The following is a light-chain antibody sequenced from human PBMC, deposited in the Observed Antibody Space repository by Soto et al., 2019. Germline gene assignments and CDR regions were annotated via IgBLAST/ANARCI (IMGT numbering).Light chain of an antibody. J-gene: IGLJ2*01. Sequence: QSVLTQPPSVSGAPGQRVAISCTGSSSNIGAGFDVHWYQQFPGTAPKLLIYDNNNRASGVPDRFSGSKSGASASLASTGLQAEDEADYYCQSYDSSLSAVVFGGGTKLTVL. CDR1: SSNIGAGFD. CDR3: QSYDSSLSAVV. CDR2: DNN. V-gene: IGLV1-40*01.